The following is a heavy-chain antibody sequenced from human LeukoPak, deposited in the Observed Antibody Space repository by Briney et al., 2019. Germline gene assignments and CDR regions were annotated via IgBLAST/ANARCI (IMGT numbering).Heavy chain of an antibody. CDR2: ISSNGGST. J-gene: IGHJ4*02. V-gene: IGHV3-64*01. CDR1: GFTFSSYA. D-gene: IGHD1-26*01. CDR3: ARSLVGATSGAHLDY. Sequence: GGSLRLSCAASGFTFSSYAMHWVRRAPGKGLEYVSAISSNGGSTYYANSVKGRFTISRDNSKNTLYLQMGSLRAEDMAVYYCARSLVGATSGAHLDYWGQGTLVTVSS.